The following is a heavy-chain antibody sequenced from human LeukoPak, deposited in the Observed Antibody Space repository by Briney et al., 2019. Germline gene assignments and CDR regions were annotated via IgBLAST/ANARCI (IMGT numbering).Heavy chain of an antibody. CDR1: GGSISSGGYY. CDR2: IYYSGST. D-gene: IGHD3-10*01. Sequence: SETLSLTCTVSGGSISSGGYYWSWIRQHPGKGLEWIGYIYYSGSTYYNPSLKSRVTISVDTSKNQFSLKLSSVTAADTAVYYCARLGAMVRGVPGRAYWYFDLWGRGTLVTVSS. CDR3: ARLGAMVRGVPGRAYWYFDL. J-gene: IGHJ2*01. V-gene: IGHV4-31*03.